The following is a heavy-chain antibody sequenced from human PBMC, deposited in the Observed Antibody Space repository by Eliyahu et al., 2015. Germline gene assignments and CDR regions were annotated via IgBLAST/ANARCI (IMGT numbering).Heavy chain of an antibody. D-gene: IGHD3-22*01. Sequence: EVQLVESGGGLVKPGGSLXLSCAASGFTFSXXSXNWVRQAPGKGLEWVSSISSSSSYIYYADSVKGRFTISRDNAKNSLYLQMNSLRAEDTAVYYCARGGSYYYDSSGYYFSPPDYWGQGTLVTVSS. CDR2: ISSSSSYI. CDR3: ARGGSYYYDSSGYYFSPPDY. CDR1: GFTFSXXS. J-gene: IGHJ4*02. V-gene: IGHV3-21*01.